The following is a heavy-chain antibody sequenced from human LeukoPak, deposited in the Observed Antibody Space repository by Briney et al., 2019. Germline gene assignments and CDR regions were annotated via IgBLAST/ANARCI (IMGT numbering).Heavy chain of an antibody. CDR2: LSPNSGAT. Sequence: ASVKVSCKASGYTFTGYHMHWVRQAPGQGPEWMGRLSPNSGATNYAQEFQGRVTMTSDTSISTAYMELSSLRSDDTAVYYCARDEVGGGPDAFDIWGQGTMVTVSS. CDR1: GYTFTGYH. V-gene: IGHV1-2*06. CDR3: ARDEVGGGPDAFDI. J-gene: IGHJ3*02. D-gene: IGHD1-26*01.